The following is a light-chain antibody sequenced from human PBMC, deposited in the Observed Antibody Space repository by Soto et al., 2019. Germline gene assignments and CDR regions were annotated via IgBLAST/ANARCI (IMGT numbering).Light chain of an antibody. Sequence: QSVLTQPASVSGSPGQSITISCTGTSSDDGGYNYVSWYQQHPGKAPKLMIYDVSNRPSGVSNRVSGSKSGNTASLTISGLQVEDEADYYCSSYTGSSTPLFFGGGTKLTVL. V-gene: IGLV2-14*01. J-gene: IGLJ2*01. CDR3: SSYTGSSTPLF. CDR1: SSDDGGYNY. CDR2: DVS.